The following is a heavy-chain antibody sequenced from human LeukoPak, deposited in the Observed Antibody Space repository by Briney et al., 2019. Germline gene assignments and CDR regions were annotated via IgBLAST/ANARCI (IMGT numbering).Heavy chain of an antibody. V-gene: IGHV4-38-2*02. D-gene: IGHD2-8*01. CDR2: IYYSGST. Sequence: SETLSLTCTVSGYSISSGYYWGWIRQPPGKGLEWIGSIYYSGSTYYNPSLKSRVTISVDTSKNQFSLKLRSVTAEDTAVYYCAKYLWRYCTNVQLRGRCYYMDVWGKGTTVTVSS. CDR1: GYSISSGYY. J-gene: IGHJ6*03. CDR3: AKYLWRYCTNVQLRGRCYYMDV.